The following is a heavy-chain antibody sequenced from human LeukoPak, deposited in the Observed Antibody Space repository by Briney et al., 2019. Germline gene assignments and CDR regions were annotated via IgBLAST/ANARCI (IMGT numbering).Heavy chain of an antibody. J-gene: IGHJ3*02. CDR1: EFTFSSYA. CDR3: AKDPPSVVANAFHI. D-gene: IGHD5-12*01. Sequence: GGSLRLSCAASEFTFSSYAMSWVRQAPGKGLEWVSSISGSGGSTNYADSVKGRFTISRDNSKNTLYLEMDSLRADDTAVYSCAKDPPSVVANAFHIWGQGTMVTVSS. V-gene: IGHV3-23*01. CDR2: ISGSGGST.